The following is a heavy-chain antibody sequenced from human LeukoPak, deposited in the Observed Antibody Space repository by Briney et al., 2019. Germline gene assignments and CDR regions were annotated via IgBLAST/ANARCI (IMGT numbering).Heavy chain of an antibody. CDR3: AGSRIAARPDY. Sequence: PGGSLRLSCAASGFTVSSNYMSRVRQAPGKGLEWVSVIYSGGSTYYADSVKGRFTISRDNSKNTLYLQMDSLRAEDTAVYYCAGSRIAARPDYWGQGTLVTVSS. CDR2: IYSGGST. J-gene: IGHJ4*02. D-gene: IGHD6-6*01. CDR1: GFTVSSNY. V-gene: IGHV3-53*01.